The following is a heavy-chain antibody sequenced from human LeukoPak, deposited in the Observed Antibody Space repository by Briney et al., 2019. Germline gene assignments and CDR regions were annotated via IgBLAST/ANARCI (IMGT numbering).Heavy chain of an antibody. CDR2: ISSSSSTI. D-gene: IGHD3-22*01. CDR1: GFTFSSSS. J-gene: IGHJ4*02. V-gene: IGHV3-48*02. Sequence: GGSLRLSCAASGFTFSSSSMNWVSQAPGKGLEWVSYISSSSSTIHYAESVKGRFTISRDNTKNSLYLQMNSLRDEDTAVYYCAREMAHYFDSSGYSFWGQGTLVTVSS. CDR3: AREMAHYFDSSGYSF.